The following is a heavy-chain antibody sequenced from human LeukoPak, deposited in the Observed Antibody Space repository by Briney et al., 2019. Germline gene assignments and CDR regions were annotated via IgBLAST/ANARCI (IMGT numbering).Heavy chain of an antibody. D-gene: IGHD6-13*01. Sequence: GGSLRLSCAASGFTFDDYAMHWVRQAPGKGLEWVSGISWNSGSIGYADSVKGRFTISRDNAKNSLYLQMNSLRAEDTALYYCARASTSSSWYVDYWGQGTLVTVSS. CDR2: ISWNSGSI. V-gene: IGHV3-9*01. CDR1: GFTFDDYA. CDR3: ARASTSSSWYVDY. J-gene: IGHJ4*02.